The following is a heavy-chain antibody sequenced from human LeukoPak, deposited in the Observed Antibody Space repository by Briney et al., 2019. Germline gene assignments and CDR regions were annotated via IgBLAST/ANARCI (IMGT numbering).Heavy chain of an antibody. J-gene: IGHJ5*02. V-gene: IGHV1-2*02. CDR2: INPASGVT. CDR1: GYTFTSYG. D-gene: IGHD1-26*01. CDR3: GRDETAATGIGLDP. Sequence: ASVKVSCKASGYTFTSYGISWVRQAPGQGLEWMGWINPASGVTVYGQKFQGRVTMTSDTSINTVYMDVSRLTSDDTAVYYCGRDETAATGIGLDPWGQGTLVTVSS.